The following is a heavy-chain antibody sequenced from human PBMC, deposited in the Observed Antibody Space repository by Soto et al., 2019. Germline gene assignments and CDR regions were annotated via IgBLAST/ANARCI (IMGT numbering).Heavy chain of an antibody. Sequence: QVQLVQSGAEVKKPGASVKVSCKASGYAFTNYVISWVRQAPGQGLQWMGWISAFNGNIKYTQKFQGRLTMTSDTSTSTVYMELRSLRSDVTALYDSARDRSRYGFPDYWGQGTLVTVSS. D-gene: IGHD3-22*01. V-gene: IGHV1-18*01. CDR2: ISAFNGNI. CDR1: GYAFTNYV. J-gene: IGHJ4*02. CDR3: ARDRSRYGFPDY.